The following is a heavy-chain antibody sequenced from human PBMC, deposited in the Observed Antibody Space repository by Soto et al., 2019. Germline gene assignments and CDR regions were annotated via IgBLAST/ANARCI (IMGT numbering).Heavy chain of an antibody. V-gene: IGHV3-15*05. CDR2: INRKTDGGTI. Sequence: EVQLVESGGGLVRPGGSLRLSCAASGFTFSNAWMTWVRQAPGKGLEWVGRINRKTDGGTIDYAAPVQGRFTISREHSKNTRYLQMNSLKTEDTAVYYCTTDREYEILTGYPYCWGQGTLVTVSS. CDR3: TTDREYEILTGYPYC. CDR1: GFTFSNAW. J-gene: IGHJ4*02. D-gene: IGHD3-9*01.